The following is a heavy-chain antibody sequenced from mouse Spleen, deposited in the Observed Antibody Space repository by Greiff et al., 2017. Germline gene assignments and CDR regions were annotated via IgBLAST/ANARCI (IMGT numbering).Heavy chain of an antibody. CDR2: IYPGSGNT. D-gene: IGHD1-1*01. Sequence: VKLMESGAELVRPGASVKLSCKASGYTFTDYYINWVKQRPGQGLEWIARIYPGSGNTYYNEKFKGKATLTAEKSSSTAYMQLSSLTSEDSAVYFCARSGYYGSSPRFAYWGQGTLVTVSA. J-gene: IGHJ3*01. CDR3: ARSGYYGSSPRFAY. CDR1: GYTFTDYY. V-gene: IGHV1-76*01.